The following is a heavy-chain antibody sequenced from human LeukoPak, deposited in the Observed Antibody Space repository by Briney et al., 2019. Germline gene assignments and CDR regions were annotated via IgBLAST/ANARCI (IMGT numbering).Heavy chain of an antibody. CDR2: ISGSGGST. CDR3: AKDSSKSIAARTPFDY. D-gene: IGHD6-13*01. CDR1: GFTFSTYA. V-gene: IGHV3-23*01. J-gene: IGHJ4*02. Sequence: GGSLRLSCAASGFTFSTYAMSWVRQAPGKGLELVSTISGSGGSTYYADSVKGRFTISRDNSKNTLYLQMNSLRAEDTAVYYCAKDSSKSIAARTPFDYWGQGTLVTVSS.